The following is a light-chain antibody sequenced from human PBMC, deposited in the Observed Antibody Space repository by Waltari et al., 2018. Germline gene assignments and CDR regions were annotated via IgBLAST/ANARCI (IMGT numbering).Light chain of an antibody. CDR1: QSINTW. CDR2: KAS. CDR3: QRYSTYPPT. V-gene: IGKV1-5*03. J-gene: IGKJ4*01. Sequence: DIQMTQSPSTLSASVGDRITITCRASQSINTWLAWYQQKPGKAPKLLISKASSLESEVPSRFSGSGFGTEFTLTISSLQPDDSATFYYQRYSTYPPTFGGGTKVEIK.